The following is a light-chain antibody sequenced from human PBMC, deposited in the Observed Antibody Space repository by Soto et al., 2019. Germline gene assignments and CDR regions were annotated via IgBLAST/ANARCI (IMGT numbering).Light chain of an antibody. CDR1: SSDVCGYNF. CDR2: EVS. J-gene: IGLJ2*01. Sequence: QSALTQPPSASGSPGQSVTISCTGTSSDVCGYNFVSWYQQHPGKAPKLLIYEVSKRPSGVPDRFSGSKSDNTASLTVSGLQAEDEADYYCSSFAGGNNLLFGGGTKVTVL. CDR3: SSFAGGNNLL. V-gene: IGLV2-8*01.